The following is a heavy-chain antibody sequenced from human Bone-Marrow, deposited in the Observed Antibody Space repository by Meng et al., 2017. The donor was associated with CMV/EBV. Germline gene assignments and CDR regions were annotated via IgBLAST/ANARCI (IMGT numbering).Heavy chain of an antibody. Sequence: GESLKISCKGSGYTFTNYWIGWVRQMPGKGLECMGIIYPGDSDTKYSPSFQGHVTISVDKSINTAYLQWSSLKASDTAMYYCAKSTTVTDFDYWGQRTLVTVSS. V-gene: IGHV5-51*01. CDR3: AKSTTVTDFDY. CDR2: IYPGDSDT. D-gene: IGHD4-11*01. J-gene: IGHJ4*02. CDR1: GYTFTNYW.